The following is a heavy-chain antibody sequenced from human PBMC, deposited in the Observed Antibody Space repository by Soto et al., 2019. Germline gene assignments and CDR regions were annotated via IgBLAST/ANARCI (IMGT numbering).Heavy chain of an antibody. CDR2: ISSSSSYI. CDR1: GFTFSSYS. J-gene: IGHJ4*02. V-gene: IGHV3-21*01. CDR3: ARTYTAPKYCSSTSCYISEDKFVSREFDY. D-gene: IGHD2-2*01. Sequence: PGGSLRLSCAASGFTFSSYSMNWVRQAPGKGLEWVSSISSSSSYIYYADSVKGRFTISRDNAKNSLYLQMNSLRAEDTAVYYCARTYTAPKYCSSTSCYISEDKFVSREFDYCGQGTMLTVYS.